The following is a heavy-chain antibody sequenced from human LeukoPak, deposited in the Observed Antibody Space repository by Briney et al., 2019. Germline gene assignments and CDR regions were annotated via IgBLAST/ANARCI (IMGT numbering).Heavy chain of an antibody. CDR3: ARDGGSAWFLDY. Sequence: GGSLRLSCAASGFTFSSYGMSWVRQAPGKGLEWVSAISGNGGDTFYADSVKGRFTNSRDNSKNTLYLQMSSLRAEDTAVYYCARDGGSAWFLDYWGQGTLVTVSS. D-gene: IGHD6-19*01. V-gene: IGHV3-23*01. CDR1: GFTFSSYG. CDR2: ISGNGGDT. J-gene: IGHJ4*02.